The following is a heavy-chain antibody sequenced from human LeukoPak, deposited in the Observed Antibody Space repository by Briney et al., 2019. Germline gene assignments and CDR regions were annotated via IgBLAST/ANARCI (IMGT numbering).Heavy chain of an antibody. Sequence: GGSLRLSCAASGFTFSSYSMNWVRQAPGKGPEWVSAIGGRGGSTYYADSLGGRFTISRDNSKDMVYLQMNSLKVEDTAAYYCGKEGGAWGQGTKVTVSS. CDR1: GFTFSSYS. J-gene: IGHJ5*02. CDR3: GKEGGA. D-gene: IGHD3-16*01. CDR2: IGGRGGST. V-gene: IGHV3-23*01.